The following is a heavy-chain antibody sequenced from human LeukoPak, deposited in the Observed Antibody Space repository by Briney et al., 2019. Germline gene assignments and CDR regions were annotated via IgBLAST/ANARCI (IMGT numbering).Heavy chain of an antibody. D-gene: IGHD6-6*01. J-gene: IGHJ6*03. CDR1: GFTFSSYA. CDR3: ARARVEYSSSLYYYYYMDV. Sequence: GGSLRLSCAASGFTFSSYAMHWVRQAPGKGLEWVAVISYDGSNKYYADSVKGRFTISRDNSKNTLYLQMNSLRAEDTAVYYCARARVEYSSSLYYYYYMDVWGKGTTVTVSS. CDR2: ISYDGSNK. V-gene: IGHV3-30*04.